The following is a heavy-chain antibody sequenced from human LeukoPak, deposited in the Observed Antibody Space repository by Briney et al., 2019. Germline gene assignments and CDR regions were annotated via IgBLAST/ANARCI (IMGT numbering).Heavy chain of an antibody. CDR2: IIPIFGIA. CDR3: ARARYCSSTSCYSWFDP. V-gene: IGHV1-69*04. Sequence: ASVKVSCKASGGTFSSYAISWVRQAPGQLLEWMGRIIPIFGIANYAQKFQGRVTITADKSTSTAYMELSSLRSEDTAVYYCARARYCSSTSCYSWFDPWVQGTLVTVSS. J-gene: IGHJ5*02. CDR1: GGTFSSYA. D-gene: IGHD2-2*02.